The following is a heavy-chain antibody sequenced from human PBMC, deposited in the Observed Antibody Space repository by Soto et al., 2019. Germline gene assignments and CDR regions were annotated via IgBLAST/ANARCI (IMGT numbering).Heavy chain of an antibody. D-gene: IGHD2-2*02. CDR2: IIPIFGTA. CDR1: GGTFSSYA. V-gene: IGHV1-69*01. Sequence: QVQLVQSGAEVKKPGSSVKVSCKASGGTFSSYAISWVRQAPGQGLEWMGGIIPIFGTANYAQKFQGRVTITADESTSTAYMELSSLRSEDTAVYYCAGGTPCSSTSCYNVWFDPWGQGTLVTVSS. J-gene: IGHJ5*02. CDR3: AGGTPCSSTSCYNVWFDP.